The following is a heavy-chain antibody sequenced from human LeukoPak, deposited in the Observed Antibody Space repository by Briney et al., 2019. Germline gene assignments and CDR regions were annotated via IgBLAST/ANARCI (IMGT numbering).Heavy chain of an antibody. D-gene: IGHD4-17*01. CDR1: GFTFSSYE. J-gene: IGHJ3*02. CDR3: ARAGYGDYGGAFDI. V-gene: IGHV3-48*03. Sequence: PGGSLRLSCAASGFTFSSYEMNWVRQAPGKGLEWVSYISSSGSTIYYADSVKGRFTISRDNAKNTLYLQMNSLRAEDTAVYYCARAGYGDYGGAFDIWGQGTMVTVSS. CDR2: ISSSGSTI.